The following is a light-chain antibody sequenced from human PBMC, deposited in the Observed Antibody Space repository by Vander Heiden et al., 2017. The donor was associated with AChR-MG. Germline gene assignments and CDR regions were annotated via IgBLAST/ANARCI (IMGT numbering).Light chain of an antibody. CDR1: QSVSSY. J-gene: IGKJ2*01. CDR2: DAS. V-gene: IGKV3-11*01. Sequence: EIVLTQSPATLSLSPGERATLSCRASQSVSSYLAWYQQKPGQAPRLLIYDASNRATGIQARFSGSGYGTDFTLTISSLEPEDFAIYYCQQRTNGPPSYTFGQGTKLDIK. CDR3: QQRTNGPPSYT.